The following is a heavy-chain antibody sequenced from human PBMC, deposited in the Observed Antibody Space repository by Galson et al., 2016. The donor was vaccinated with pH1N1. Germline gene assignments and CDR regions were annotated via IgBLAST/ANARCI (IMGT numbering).Heavy chain of an antibody. CDR3: ARDRVALTGIFDD. Sequence: TLSLTCTVSGGSISSGSYYWNWIRQPAGEGLEWIGRLYTSGSTTYNPSLKSRVTMSVDPSKNQFSLSLTSVAAADTAVYYCARDRVALTGIFDDWGQGTLVTVSS. J-gene: IGHJ4*02. V-gene: IGHV4-61*02. D-gene: IGHD3-10*01. CDR1: GGSISSGSYY. CDR2: LYTSGST.